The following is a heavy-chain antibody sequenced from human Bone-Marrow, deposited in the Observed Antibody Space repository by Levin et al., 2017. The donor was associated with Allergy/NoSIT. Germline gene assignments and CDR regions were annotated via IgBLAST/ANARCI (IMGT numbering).Heavy chain of an antibody. V-gene: IGHV3-21*04. CDR3: AREFGGSGWYSVDY. CDR1: GFTFSSYA. J-gene: IGHJ4*02. D-gene: IGHD6-19*01. Sequence: GGSLRLSCAGSGFTFSSYAITWVRQAPDSVRGRFSISRDNSKNTVYLQMSSLRAEDTAVYYCAREFGGSGWYSVDYWGRGALVIVSS.